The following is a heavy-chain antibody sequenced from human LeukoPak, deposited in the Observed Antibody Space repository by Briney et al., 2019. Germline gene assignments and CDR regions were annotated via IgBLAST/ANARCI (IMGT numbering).Heavy chain of an antibody. CDR1: GGSISSYY. Sequence: SETLSLTCTVSGGSISSYYWSWIRQPAGTGLEWIGRIYTSGSTNYNPSLKSRVTMSVDTSQNQFSLKLSSVTAADTGVYYCARDRREYYDSSGYYWVNDYWGQGTLVTVSS. V-gene: IGHV4-4*07. CDR2: IYTSGST. CDR3: ARDRREYYDSSGYYWVNDY. J-gene: IGHJ4*02. D-gene: IGHD3-22*01.